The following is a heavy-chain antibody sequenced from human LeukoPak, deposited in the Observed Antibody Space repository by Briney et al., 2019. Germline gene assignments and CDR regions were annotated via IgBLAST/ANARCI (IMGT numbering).Heavy chain of an antibody. CDR3: ARDRGYYDSSGYD. V-gene: IGHV3-21*01. J-gene: IGHJ4*02. CDR1: GFTFSSYS. CDR2: ISSSSSYI. D-gene: IGHD3-22*01. Sequence: GGSLRLSCAASGFTFSSYSMNWVRQAPGKGLEWVSSISSSSSYIYYADSVKGRFTISRDNAKNSLYLQMNSLRAEDTAVYYCARDRGYYDSSGYDWGQGTLVTVSS.